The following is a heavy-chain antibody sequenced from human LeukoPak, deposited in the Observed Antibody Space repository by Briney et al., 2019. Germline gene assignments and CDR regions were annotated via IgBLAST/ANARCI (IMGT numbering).Heavy chain of an antibody. D-gene: IGHD3-10*01. Sequence: SETLSLTCTVSGGSISSYYWSWIRQPPGKGLEWIGYIYYSGSTNYNPSLKSRVTISVDTSKNQFSLKLSSVTAADTAVYYCARDGSGSYYNPWDYYMDVWGKGTTVTISS. V-gene: IGHV4-59*01. CDR3: ARDGSGSYYNPWDYYMDV. CDR1: GGSISSYY. CDR2: IYYSGST. J-gene: IGHJ6*03.